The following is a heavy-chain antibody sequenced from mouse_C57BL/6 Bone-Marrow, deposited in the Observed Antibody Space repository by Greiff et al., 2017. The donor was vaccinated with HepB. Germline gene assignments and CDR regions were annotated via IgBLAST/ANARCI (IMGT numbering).Heavy chain of an antibody. Sequence: VQLQQSGAELVKPGASVKLSCKASGYTFTSYWMHWVKQRPGQGLEWIGMIHPNSGSTNYNEKFKSKATLTVDKSSSTAYMQLSSLTSEDSAVYYCARTPITTVPAMDYWGQGTSVTVSS. J-gene: IGHJ4*01. CDR3: ARTPITTVPAMDY. CDR1: GYTFTSYW. D-gene: IGHD1-1*01. V-gene: IGHV1-64*01. CDR2: IHPNSGST.